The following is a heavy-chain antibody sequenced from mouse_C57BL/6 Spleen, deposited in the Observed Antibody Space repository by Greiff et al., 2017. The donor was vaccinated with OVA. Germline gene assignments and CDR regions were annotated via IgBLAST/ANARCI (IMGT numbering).Heavy chain of an antibody. D-gene: IGHD1-1*01. CDR2: IDPSDSET. CDR1: GYTFTSYW. J-gene: IGHJ3*01. CDR3: ARNYGSSYDAWFAY. V-gene: IGHV1-52*01. Sequence: QVQLQQPGAELVRPGSSVKLSCKASGYTFTSYWMHWVKQRPIQGLEWIGNIDPSDSETHSNQKFKDKATLTVDKSSSTAYMQLSSLTSEDSAVYYCARNYGSSYDAWFAYWGQGTLVTVSA.